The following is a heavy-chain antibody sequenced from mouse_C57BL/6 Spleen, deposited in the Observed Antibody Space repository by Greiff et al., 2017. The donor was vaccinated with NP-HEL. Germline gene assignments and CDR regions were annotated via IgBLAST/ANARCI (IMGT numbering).Heavy chain of an antibody. CDR2: IRSKSNNYAT. Sequence: EVQLVESGGGLVQPKGSLKLSCAASGFSFNTYAMNWVRQAPGKGLEWVARIRSKSNNYATYYADSVKDRFTISRDDSESMLYLLLNNWKTEDTAMYYCVRHDGYEGAYWGKGTLVTGSA. V-gene: IGHV10-1*01. J-gene: IGHJ3*01. CDR3: VRHDGYEGAY. CDR1: GFSFNTYA. D-gene: IGHD2-2*01.